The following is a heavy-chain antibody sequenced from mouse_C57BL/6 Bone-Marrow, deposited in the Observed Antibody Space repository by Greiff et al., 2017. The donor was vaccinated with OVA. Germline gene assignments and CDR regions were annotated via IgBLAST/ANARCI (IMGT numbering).Heavy chain of an antibody. J-gene: IGHJ1*03. CDR2: IWGDGST. V-gene: IGHV2-3*01. D-gene: IGHD1-1*01. Sequence: QVQLQQSGPGLVAPSQSLSITCTVSGFSLTSYGVSWVRQPPGKGLEWLGVIWGDGSTNYHSALISRLSISKDNSKSQVYLKLSSLPTDDTATYYCAKPELPSWYFDVWGTGTTVTVSS. CDR3: AKPELPSWYFDV. CDR1: GFSLTSYG.